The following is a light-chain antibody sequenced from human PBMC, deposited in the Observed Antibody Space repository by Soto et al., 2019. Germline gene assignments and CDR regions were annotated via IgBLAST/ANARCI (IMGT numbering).Light chain of an antibody. CDR3: TSFAGINNFVV. Sequence: QSALTQPRSVSGSPGQSVTISCTGTSSDVGGYNYVSWYQQHPGKAPKLMIYDVNKRPSGVPDRFSGSKSGNTASLTVSGLQTEDEADYYCTSFAGINNFVVFGGGTKVTVL. V-gene: IGLV2-11*01. J-gene: IGLJ2*01. CDR2: DVN. CDR1: SSDVGGYNY.